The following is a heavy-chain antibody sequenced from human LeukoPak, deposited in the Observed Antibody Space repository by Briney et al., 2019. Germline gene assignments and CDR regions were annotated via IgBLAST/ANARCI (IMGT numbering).Heavy chain of an antibody. CDR3: ARPTTSGWWPH. CDR2: ITGSSSSK. V-gene: IGHV3-48*01. J-gene: IGHJ3*01. D-gene: IGHD6-19*01. Sequence: GGSLRLSCAASGFTFSDYDMTWIRQAPGTGLEWVSYITGSSSSKYYADSVKGRFTISRDNAKNSLYLQMNSLRAEDTAVYYCARPTTSGWWPHWGQGTMVTVSS. CDR1: GFTFSDYD.